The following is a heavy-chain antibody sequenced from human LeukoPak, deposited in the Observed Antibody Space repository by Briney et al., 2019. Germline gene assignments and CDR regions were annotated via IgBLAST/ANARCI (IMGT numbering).Heavy chain of an antibody. D-gene: IGHD6-13*01. Sequence: PSETLSLTCTVSGYSISSGYYWGWIRQPPGKGLEWIGSIYHSGSTYYNPSLKSRVTISVDTSKNQFSLKLSSVTAADTAVYYCARQLSSNDYSSSWYQYYYYYMDVWGKGTTVTVSS. CDR1: GYSISSGYY. CDR3: ARQLSSNDYSSSWYQYYYYYMDV. J-gene: IGHJ6*03. CDR2: IYHSGST. V-gene: IGHV4-38-2*02.